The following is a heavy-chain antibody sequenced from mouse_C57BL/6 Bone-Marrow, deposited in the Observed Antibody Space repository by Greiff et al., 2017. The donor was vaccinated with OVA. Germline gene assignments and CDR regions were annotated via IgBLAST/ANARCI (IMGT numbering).Heavy chain of an antibody. J-gene: IGHJ4*01. CDR2: IYPRSGNT. CDR3: ARGYGSSWSYAMDY. Sequence: QVQLQQSGAELARPGASVKLSCKASGYTFTSYGISWVKQRTGQGLEWIGEIYPRSGNTNYNEKFKGKATLTADKSSSTAYMELRSLTSEYSAVYFCARGYGSSWSYAMDYWGQGTSVTVSS. V-gene: IGHV1-81*01. D-gene: IGHD1-1*01. CDR1: GYTFTSYG.